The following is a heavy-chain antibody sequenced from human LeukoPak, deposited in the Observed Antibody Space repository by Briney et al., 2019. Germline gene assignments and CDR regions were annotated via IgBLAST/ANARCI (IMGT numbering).Heavy chain of an antibody. CDR3: ARAVAGLRLDY. Sequence: SETLSLTCAVSGGSLSSGSYYWSCIRQPAGKGLEWIGRIYTSGSTNYNPSLKSRVTISVDTSKNQFSLKLSSVTAADTAVYYCARAVAGLRLDYWGQGTLVTVSS. V-gene: IGHV4-61*02. J-gene: IGHJ4*02. CDR2: IYTSGST. CDR1: GGSLSSGSYY. D-gene: IGHD5-12*01.